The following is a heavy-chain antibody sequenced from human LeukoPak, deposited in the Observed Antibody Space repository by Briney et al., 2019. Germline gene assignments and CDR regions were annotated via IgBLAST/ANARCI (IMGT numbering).Heavy chain of an antibody. CDR2: IYYSGST. V-gene: IGHV4-39*01. CDR1: GGSISSSSYY. D-gene: IGHD3-3*01. CDR3: ARRYDFWSGYPPPLDY. J-gene: IGHJ4*02. Sequence: SETLSLTCTVSGGSISSSSYYWGWIRQPPGTGLEWIGSIYYSGSTYYNPSLKSRVTISVDTSKNQFSLKLSSVTAADTAVYYCARRYDFWSGYPPPLDYWGQGTLVTVSS.